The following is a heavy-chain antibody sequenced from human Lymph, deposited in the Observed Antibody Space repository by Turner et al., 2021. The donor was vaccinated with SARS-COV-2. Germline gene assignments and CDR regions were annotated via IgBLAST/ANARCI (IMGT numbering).Heavy chain of an antibody. V-gene: IGHV1-8*01. D-gene: IGHD3-9*01. J-gene: IGHJ5*02. CDR3: ARGAQLTVWFDP. Sequence: QVQLVQSVAEVKKPGASVKVSCKASGYTFTSYDINWVRQATGQGREWMGWMNPNSGNTGYAQKFQGRATMTRNTSISTAYMELSSLRSEDTAVYYCARGAQLTVWFDPWGQGTLVTVSS. CDR1: GYTFTSYD. CDR2: MNPNSGNT.